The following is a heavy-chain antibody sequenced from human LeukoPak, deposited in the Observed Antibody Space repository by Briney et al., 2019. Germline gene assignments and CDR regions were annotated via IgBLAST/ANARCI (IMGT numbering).Heavy chain of an antibody. CDR3: ARRNYYGSGSYYLDY. J-gene: IGHJ4*02. V-gene: IGHV4-4*02. Sequence: SETLSLTCAVSGGSISSSNWWSWVRQPPGKRLEWIGEIYHSGSTNYNPSLKSRVTISVDKSKNQFSLKLSSVTAADTAVYYCARRNYYGSGSYYLDYWGQGTLVTVSS. CDR2: IYHSGST. D-gene: IGHD3-10*01. CDR1: GGSISSSNW.